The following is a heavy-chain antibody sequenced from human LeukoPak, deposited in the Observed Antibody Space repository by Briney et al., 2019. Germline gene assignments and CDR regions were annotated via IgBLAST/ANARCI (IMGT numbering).Heavy chain of an antibody. D-gene: IGHD3-22*01. V-gene: IGHV3-64D*06. J-gene: IGHJ1*01. CDR2: IYENGGTT. CDR1: GFTFRSHA. Sequence: GGSLRLSCVGSGFTFRSHAMSWVRQAPEKGLEFVSGIYENGGTTYYADSVKGRFSISRDNSKNTLYLQMSSLRAEDTAVYYCVKGLYYYYDSSQYFQHWGQGTLVTVSS. CDR3: VKGLYYYYDSSQYFQH.